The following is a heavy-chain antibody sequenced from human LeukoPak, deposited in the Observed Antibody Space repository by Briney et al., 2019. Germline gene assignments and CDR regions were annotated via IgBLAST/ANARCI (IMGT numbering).Heavy chain of an antibody. CDR3: ARGGGAAASCFDP. Sequence: SETLSLTCTVSGGSISSYYWSWIRQPPGKGLEWIGYIYYSGSTNYNPSLKSRVTISVDTSKNQFSLKLSSVTAADTAVYYCARGGGAAASCFDPWGQGTLVTVSS. D-gene: IGHD6-13*01. CDR2: IYYSGST. CDR1: GGSISSYY. V-gene: IGHV4-59*01. J-gene: IGHJ5*02.